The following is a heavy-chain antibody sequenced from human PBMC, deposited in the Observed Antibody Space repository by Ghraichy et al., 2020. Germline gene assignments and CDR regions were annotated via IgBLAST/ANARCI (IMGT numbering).Heavy chain of an antibody. CDR1: GFSFSSYS. V-gene: IGHV3-48*02. CDR2: ISSSTRTI. J-gene: IGHJ4*02. Sequence: GGSLRLSCAASGFSFSSYSMNWVCQAPGRGLEWVSYISSSTRTIYYADSVRGRFTISRDNAKNSLYLQMSSLRDEDTAVYYCARDLGLEMATNYFDFWGQGALVTVSS. D-gene: IGHD5-24*01. CDR3: ARDLGLEMATNYFDF.